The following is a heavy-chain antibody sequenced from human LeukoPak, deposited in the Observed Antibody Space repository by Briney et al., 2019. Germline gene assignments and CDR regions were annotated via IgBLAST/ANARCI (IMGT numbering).Heavy chain of an antibody. V-gene: IGHV4-38-2*02. CDR3: ARAYYDYVWGSYRVNLFDY. J-gene: IGHJ4*02. D-gene: IGHD3-16*02. CDR1: GYSISSGYY. CDR2: IYHSGST. Sequence: SETLSLTCTVSGYSISSGYYWGWIRQPPGKGLEWIGSIYHSGSTYYNPSLKSGVTISVDTSKNQFSLKLSSVTAADTAVYYCARAYYDYVWGSYRVNLFDYWGQGTLVTVSS.